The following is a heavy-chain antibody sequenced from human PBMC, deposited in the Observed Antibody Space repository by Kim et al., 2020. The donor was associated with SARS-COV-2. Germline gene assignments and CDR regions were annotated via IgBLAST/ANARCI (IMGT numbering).Heavy chain of an antibody. CDR1: GFSFSNYV. J-gene: IGHJ2*01. V-gene: IGHV3-23*01. CDR2: ISGSGGST. Sequence: LSLTCAASGFSFSNYVMSWVRQAPGKGLEWGSSISGSGGSTYYADSVKGRFTISRDNSKNTLYLQINSLRAEDTAVYYCAKDTYSSSPSHWYFDLWG. D-gene: IGHD6-13*01. CDR3: AKDTYSSSPSHWYFDL.